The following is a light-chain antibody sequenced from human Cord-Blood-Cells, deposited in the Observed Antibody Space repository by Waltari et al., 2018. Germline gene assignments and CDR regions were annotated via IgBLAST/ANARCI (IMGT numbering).Light chain of an antibody. CDR3: QQYNNWPYS. Sequence: EIVMKQSPATLSVSPGERATLSCRASHSVSSNLAWYQQKPGQAPRLLIYGASTRATGIPARFSGSGSGTEFTLTISSLQSEDFAVYYCQQYNNWPYSFGQGTKLEIK. CDR1: HSVSSN. J-gene: IGKJ2*03. CDR2: GAS. V-gene: IGKV3-15*01.